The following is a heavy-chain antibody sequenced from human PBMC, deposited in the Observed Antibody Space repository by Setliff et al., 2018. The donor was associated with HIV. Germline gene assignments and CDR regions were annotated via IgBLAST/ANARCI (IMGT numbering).Heavy chain of an antibody. CDR1: GDSSSNDY. Sequence: SETLSLTCTVSGDSSSNDYWTWVRQPPGKGLEWIGNIHTSGTTKYNPSLNSRVTISVDMSKSQFSLRLSSVTAADTAMYYCALGTYYYYMDVWGKGTTVTVSS. D-gene: IGHD1-1*01. CDR2: IHTSGTT. J-gene: IGHJ6*03. V-gene: IGHV4-4*08. CDR3: ALGTYYYYMDV.